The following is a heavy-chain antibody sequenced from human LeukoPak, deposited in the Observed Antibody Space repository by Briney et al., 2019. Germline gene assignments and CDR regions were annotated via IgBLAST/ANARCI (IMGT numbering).Heavy chain of an antibody. Sequence: GGSPRLSCAASGFTFSDYYMSWIRQAPGKGLEWVSYISSSGSTIYYADSVKGRFTISRDNAKNSLYLQMNSLRAEDTAVYYCAREGSSSWYAYYYYYYMDVWGKGTTVTVSS. CDR3: AREGSSSWYAYYYYYYMDV. CDR1: GFTFSDYY. V-gene: IGHV3-11*01. CDR2: ISSSGSTI. J-gene: IGHJ6*03. D-gene: IGHD6-13*01.